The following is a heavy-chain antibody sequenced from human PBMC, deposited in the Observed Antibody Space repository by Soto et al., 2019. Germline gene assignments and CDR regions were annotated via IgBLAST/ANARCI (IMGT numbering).Heavy chain of an antibody. J-gene: IGHJ4*02. D-gene: IGHD1-1*01. Sequence: PGGSLRLSCAASGFTFSTYGMHWVRQAPGKGLEWVAVISYDGNNKYYADSVKGRFTISRDNSKNSLYLQMSSLRAEDTAVYYCARSEYNSNDGFFDYSGQGTLLTVSS. CDR3: ARSEYNSNDGFFDY. V-gene: IGHV3-30*03. CDR2: ISYDGNNK. CDR1: GFTFSTYG.